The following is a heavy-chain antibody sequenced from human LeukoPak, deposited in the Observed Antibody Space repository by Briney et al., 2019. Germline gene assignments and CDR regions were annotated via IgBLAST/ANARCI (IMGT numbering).Heavy chain of an antibody. D-gene: IGHD2-2*01. CDR1: GFTLSSYI. CDR3: ARRLGYCSSTSCYAYYYFDY. V-gene: IGHV3-48*03. J-gene: IGHJ4*02. CDR2: ISSSGSTI. Sequence: GGSLRLSCAASGFTLSSYIMNCVRQTPGKGLEWVSYISSSGSTIYYADSVKGRFTISRDNAKNSLYLQMNSLRAEDTAVYYCARRLGYCSSTSCYAYYYFDYWGQGTLVTVSS.